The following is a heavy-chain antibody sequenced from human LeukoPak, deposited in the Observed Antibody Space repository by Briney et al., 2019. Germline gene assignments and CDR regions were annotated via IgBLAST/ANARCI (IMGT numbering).Heavy chain of an antibody. Sequence: GGSQRLSCAASGFTFSTYGMSWVRQAPGKGLEWVSAISGSGGSTYYADSVKGRFTISRDNSKNTLYLQMNSLRAEDTAVYYCAKDASSSWYDPNYFDYWGQGTLVTVSS. J-gene: IGHJ4*02. V-gene: IGHV3-23*01. CDR2: ISGSGGST. CDR3: AKDASSSWYDPNYFDY. CDR1: GFTFSTYG. D-gene: IGHD6-13*01.